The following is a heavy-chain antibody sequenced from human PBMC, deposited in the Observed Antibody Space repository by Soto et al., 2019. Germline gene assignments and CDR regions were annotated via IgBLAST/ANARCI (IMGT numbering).Heavy chain of an antibody. Sequence: SETLSLTCAVYGGSFSGYYWSWIRQPPGKGLEWIGEINHSGSTNYNPSLKSRVTISVDTSKNQFSLKLSSVTAADTAVYYCAREGDLYSSSWYWFDPWGQGTLVTVSS. J-gene: IGHJ5*02. CDR1: GGSFSGYY. CDR2: INHSGST. V-gene: IGHV4-34*01. CDR3: AREGDLYSSSWYWFDP. D-gene: IGHD6-13*01.